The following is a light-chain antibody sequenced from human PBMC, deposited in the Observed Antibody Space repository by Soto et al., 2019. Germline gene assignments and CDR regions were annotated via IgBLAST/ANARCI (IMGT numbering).Light chain of an antibody. V-gene: IGLV1-40*01. Sequence: QLVLTQPPSVSGAPGQRVTISCTGSSSNIGAGYDVHWYQQLPGTAPKLLIYGNSNRPSGVPDRFSGSQSGTSASLAITGLQAEDEADYYCQSYDSSLSSDVFGTGTKLTVL. CDR3: QSYDSSLSSDV. CDR2: GNS. J-gene: IGLJ1*01. CDR1: SSNIGAGYD.